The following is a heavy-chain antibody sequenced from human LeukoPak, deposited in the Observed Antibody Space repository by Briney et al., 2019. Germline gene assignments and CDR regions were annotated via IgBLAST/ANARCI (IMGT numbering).Heavy chain of an antibody. CDR2: ISSSSSYI. CDR1: GFTFSSYS. CDR3: ARDLGYSLGDQYGGKEKPSGY. D-gene: IGHD4-23*01. V-gene: IGHV3-21*01. Sequence: GGSLRLSCAASGFTFSSYSMNWVCQAPERGLEWVSSISSSSSYISSADSVQGPFTIPRDNAKTSLYLQMNSLRAEDTAVYYCARDLGYSLGDQYGGKEKPSGYWGQGTLVTVSS. J-gene: IGHJ4*02.